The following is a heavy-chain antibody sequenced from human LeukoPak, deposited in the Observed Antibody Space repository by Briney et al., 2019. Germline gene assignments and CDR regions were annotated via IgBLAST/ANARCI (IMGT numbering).Heavy chain of an antibody. CDR1: GFTFSTYW. J-gene: IGHJ6*02. CDR2: MRRDGNEI. V-gene: IGHV3-7*03. CDR3: AKDIEAAAGPLYYYYYGMDV. D-gene: IGHD6-13*01. Sequence: GGSLRLSCSASGFTFSTYWMSWVRQAPGKGLEWVANMRRDGNEIYYLDSVRGRFTISRDNAKNSLYLQMNSLRAEDTALYYCAKDIEAAAGPLYYYYYGMDVWGQGTTVTVSS.